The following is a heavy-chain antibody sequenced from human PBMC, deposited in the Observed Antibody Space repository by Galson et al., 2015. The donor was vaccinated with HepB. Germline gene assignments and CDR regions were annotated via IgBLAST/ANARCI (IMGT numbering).Heavy chain of an antibody. CDR3: AKTLSATRGQRGVDY. D-gene: IGHD1-1*01. Sequence: SLRLSCAASGFTFSNYAMSWVRQAPGKGLEWVSGISGSGDSTYYADSVKGRVTISRDSSKNTLYLQMNSLRAEDTAVYYCAKTLSATRGQRGVDYWGQGTLVSVSS. J-gene: IGHJ4*02. CDR1: GFTFSNYA. CDR2: ISGSGDST. V-gene: IGHV3-23*01.